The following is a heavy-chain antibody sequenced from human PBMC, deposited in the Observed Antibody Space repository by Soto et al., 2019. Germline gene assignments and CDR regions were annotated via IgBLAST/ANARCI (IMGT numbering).Heavy chain of an antibody. Sequence: SETLSLTCSVYGGSFSDYYWSWIRQPPGKGLEWIGEINHSGSTNYNPSLKSRVTISVHTSKNQFSLKLSSVTAADTAVYYCASQNWRWREQFDHWGQGTLVTVSS. CDR3: ASQNWRWREQFDH. CDR1: GGSFSDYY. V-gene: IGHV4-34*01. CDR2: INHSGST. D-gene: IGHD1-1*01. J-gene: IGHJ4*02.